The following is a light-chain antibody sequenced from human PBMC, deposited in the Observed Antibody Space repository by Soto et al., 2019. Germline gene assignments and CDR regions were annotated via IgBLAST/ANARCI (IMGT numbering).Light chain of an antibody. CDR2: DVN. J-gene: IGLJ3*02. Sequence: QSALTQPPSASGSLGQSVTFSCAGTSSDVGAYDYVSWYQQHPGKAPKLMIFDVNKRPSGVPDRFSGSKSGNTASLTVSGLQAEDEADFYCSSYAGSNTFPFGGGTKLTVL. V-gene: IGLV2-8*01. CDR1: SSDVGAYDY. CDR3: SSYAGSNTFP.